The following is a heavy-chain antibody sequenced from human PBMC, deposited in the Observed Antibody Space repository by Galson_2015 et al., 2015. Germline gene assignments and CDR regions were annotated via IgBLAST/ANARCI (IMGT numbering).Heavy chain of an antibody. D-gene: IGHD3-10*01. Sequence: SLRHSCAASGFTFSTYGMHWVRQAPGKGLEWVAIISYDGSNKYSADSVKGRFTISRDNSKNTLYLQMNSLRAEDTAVYYCAKDSLVWFGPRGMDVWGQGTSVTVSS. CDR3: AKDSLVWFGPRGMDV. J-gene: IGHJ6*02. CDR1: GFTFSTYG. CDR2: ISYDGSNK. V-gene: IGHV3-30*18.